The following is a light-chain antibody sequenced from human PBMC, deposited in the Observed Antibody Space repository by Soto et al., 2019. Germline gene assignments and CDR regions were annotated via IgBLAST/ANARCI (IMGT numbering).Light chain of an antibody. Sequence: DIVMTQSPDSLAVSLGERATINCKSSQSVLYSSNNKNYLAWYQQKPGQPPKLLIYWASTRESGVPDRFSGSGSGTGFTLTISSLQAEDVAVYYCQQHYSTPSVGGGTKVDSK. CDR1: QSVLYSSNNKNY. V-gene: IGKV4-1*01. CDR2: WAS. CDR3: QQHYSTPS. J-gene: IGKJ4*01.